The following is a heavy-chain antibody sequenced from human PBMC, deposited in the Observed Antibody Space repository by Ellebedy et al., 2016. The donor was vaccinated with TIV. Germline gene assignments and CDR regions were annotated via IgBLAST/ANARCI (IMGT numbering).Heavy chain of an antibody. J-gene: IGHJ4*02. Sequence: ASVKVSXKASGYTFTSYAMHWVRQAPGQRLEWMGWINAGNGNTKYSQKFLGRVTITRDTSASTAYMELSSLRSEDTAVYYCARSPYGDYVLDYWGQGTLVTVSS. V-gene: IGHV1-3*01. CDR3: ARSPYGDYVLDY. D-gene: IGHD4-17*01. CDR1: GYTFTSYA. CDR2: INAGNGNT.